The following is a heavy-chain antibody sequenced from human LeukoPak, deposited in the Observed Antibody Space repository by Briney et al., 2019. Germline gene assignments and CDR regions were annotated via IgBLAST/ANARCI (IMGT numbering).Heavy chain of an antibody. CDR1: GFTFSSYA. J-gene: IGHJ4*02. D-gene: IGHD3-22*01. Sequence: GGSLRLSCAASGFTFSSYAMHWVRQAPGKGLEWVAVISYDGSNKYYADSVKGRFTISRDNAKNSLYLQMNSLRAEDTAVYYCAREKDYYGSRGRLDYWGQGTLVTVSS. CDR3: AREKDYYGSRGRLDY. CDR2: ISYDGSNK. V-gene: IGHV3-30-3*01.